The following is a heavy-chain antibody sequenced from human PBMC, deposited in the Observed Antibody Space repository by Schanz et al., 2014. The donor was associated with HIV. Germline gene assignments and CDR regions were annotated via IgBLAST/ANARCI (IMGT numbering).Heavy chain of an antibody. V-gene: IGHV3-21*01. CDR2: ISSTGGYI. Sequence: EVQLVESGGGLVKPGGSLRLSCAASGFTFSSFSMNWVRQAPGKGLEWVSSISSTGGYIDYADSVRGRFTISRDSAKNSLYLQMSSLRAEDTAVYSCARGLPTPAGLDIWGQGTMVTVSS. CDR1: GFTFSSFS. J-gene: IGHJ3*02. CDR3: ARGLPTPAGLDI. D-gene: IGHD3-16*01.